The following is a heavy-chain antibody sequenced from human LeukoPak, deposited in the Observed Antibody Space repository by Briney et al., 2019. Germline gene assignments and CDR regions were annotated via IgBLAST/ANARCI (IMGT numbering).Heavy chain of an antibody. V-gene: IGHV4-34*01. CDR3: AVSTVKVATRTLDH. J-gene: IGHJ4*02. Sequence: PSETLSLTCDVYGGSFSGYFWTWFRQPPGKGLEWIGEISQSGSQIYKPSLKSRVTISVDTSKNQFSLKPTSMTAADTAVYYCAVSTVKVATRTLDHWSQGTLVTVSS. CDR2: ISQSGSQ. D-gene: IGHD5-12*01. CDR1: GGSFSGYF.